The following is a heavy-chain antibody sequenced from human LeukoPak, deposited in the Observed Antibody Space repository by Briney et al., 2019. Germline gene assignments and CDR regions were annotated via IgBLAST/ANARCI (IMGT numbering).Heavy chain of an antibody. D-gene: IGHD3-9*01. CDR2: IYDSGST. Sequence: SETLSLTCTVSGGSIRSSYYYWGWIRQPPGKGLEWIGSIYDSGSTYYNPSLKSRVTISVDTSKNQFSLKLSSVTAADTAVYYCARVYDILTGYYGMDVWGQGTTVTVSS. V-gene: IGHV4-39*07. J-gene: IGHJ6*02. CDR1: GGSIRSSYYY. CDR3: ARVYDILTGYYGMDV.